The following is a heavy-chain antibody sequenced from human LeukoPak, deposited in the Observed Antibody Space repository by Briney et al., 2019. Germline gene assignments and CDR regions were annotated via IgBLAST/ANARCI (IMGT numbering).Heavy chain of an antibody. D-gene: IGHD2-2*01. V-gene: IGHV3-30*04. J-gene: IGHJ4*02. CDR1: GFTFSSYA. CDR3: ARAGMYGFYALGSKTPAGYFDY. CDR2: ISYDGSNK. Sequence: PGGSLRLSCAASGFTFSSYAMHWVRQAPGKGLEWVAVISYDGSNKYYADSVKGRFTISRDNSKNTLYLQMNSLRAEDTAVYYCARAGMYGFYALGSKTPAGYFDYWGQGTLVTVSS.